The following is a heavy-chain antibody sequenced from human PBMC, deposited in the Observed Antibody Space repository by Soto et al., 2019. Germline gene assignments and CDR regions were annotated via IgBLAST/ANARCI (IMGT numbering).Heavy chain of an antibody. CDR3: ARDQADYRGGWPLDY. Sequence: ASVKVSCKASGYTFTSYGISWVRQAPGQGLEWMGWISAYNGNTNYAQKLQGRVTMTTDTSTSTAYMELRSLGAEDTAVYYCARDQADYRGGWPLDYWGQGTLVTSPQ. J-gene: IGHJ4*02. CDR1: GYTFTSYG. V-gene: IGHV1-18*01. CDR2: ISAYNGNT. D-gene: IGHD6-19*01.